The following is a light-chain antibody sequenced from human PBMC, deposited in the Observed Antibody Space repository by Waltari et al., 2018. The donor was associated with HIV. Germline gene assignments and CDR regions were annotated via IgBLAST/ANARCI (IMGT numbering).Light chain of an antibody. CDR3: QSYDSSLSGSV. CDR2: GNS. J-gene: IGLJ3*02. Sequence: QSALTQPRSVSGSPGQSVTISCTGSSSNIGAGYDVHWYQQLPGTAPKLLIYGNSDRPSGVPDRFSGSKSGTSASLAITGLQAEDEADYYCQSYDSSLSGSVFGGGTNLTVL. V-gene: IGLV1-40*01. CDR1: SSNIGAGYD.